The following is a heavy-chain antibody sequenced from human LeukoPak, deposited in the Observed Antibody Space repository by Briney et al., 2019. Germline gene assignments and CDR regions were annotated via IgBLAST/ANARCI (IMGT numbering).Heavy chain of an antibody. D-gene: IGHD3-3*01. CDR1: GFTFSSYA. CDR2: ISGSGGST. J-gene: IGHJ1*01. CDR3: AKVVEDDFWSGYNEDYFQH. Sequence: GGSLRLSCAASGFTFSSYAMSWVRQAPGKGLEGGSAISGSGGSTYYADSVKGRFTISRDNSKNTPYLQMNSLRAEDTAVYYCAKVVEDDFWSGYNEDYFQHWGQGTLVTVSS. V-gene: IGHV3-23*01.